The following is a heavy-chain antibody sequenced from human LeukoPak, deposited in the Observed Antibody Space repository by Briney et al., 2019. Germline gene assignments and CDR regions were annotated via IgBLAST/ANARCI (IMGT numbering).Heavy chain of an antibody. CDR3: AKASWVSSADAVL. CDR2: LRGDGET. V-gene: IGHV3-23*01. D-gene: IGHD3-10*01. Sequence: GGSLTLSCVASGFTFSSYAMSWVRQAPARGREWVSSLRGDGETFYAESVKGRFTLSRDDSRNMVFLHLNNLRVEDTALYYCAKASWVSSADAVLWGQGTVVTVS. J-gene: IGHJ4*02. CDR1: GFTFSSYA.